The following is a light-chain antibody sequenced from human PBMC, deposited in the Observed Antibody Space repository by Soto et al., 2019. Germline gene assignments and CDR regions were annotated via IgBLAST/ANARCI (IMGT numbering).Light chain of an antibody. CDR2: VNSDGSQ. J-gene: IGLJ2*01. CDR1: SGHNNYD. Sequence: QLVLTQSPSASASLGASVKFTCTLSSGHNNYDIAWHQQQPEKGPRFLMKVNSDGSQTKGDGIPDRFSGSSSGAERYLIISSLQSEDEAAYYCQTWATGNVVFGGGTKLTVL. CDR3: QTWATGNVV. V-gene: IGLV4-69*01.